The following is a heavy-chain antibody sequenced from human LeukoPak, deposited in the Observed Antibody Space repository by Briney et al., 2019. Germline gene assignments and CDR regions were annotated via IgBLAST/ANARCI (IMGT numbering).Heavy chain of an antibody. Sequence: ETLSLTCTVSGGSISSYYWSWVRQALGKGLEWVSLIYSGGSTYYADSVKGRFTISRDNSKNTLYLQMNSLRAQDTAVYYCARDRRDYDSSGYYKNNYWYFDLWGRGTLVTVSS. J-gene: IGHJ2*01. V-gene: IGHV3-53*01. CDR1: GGSISSYY. CDR3: ARDRRDYDSSGYYKNNYWYFDL. CDR2: IYSGGST. D-gene: IGHD3-22*01.